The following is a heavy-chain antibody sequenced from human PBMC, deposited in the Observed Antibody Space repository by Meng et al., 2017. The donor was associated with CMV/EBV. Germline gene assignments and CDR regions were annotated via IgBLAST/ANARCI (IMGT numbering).Heavy chain of an antibody. CDR1: RFVFSNYE. J-gene: IGHJ4*02. CDR3: ARVVVRSSSGVDY. D-gene: IGHD2-21*01. CDR2: ISSSGSTI. Sequence: LTCVVSRFVFSNYEMNWVRQAPGKGLEWLSSISSSGSTIHYADSVKGRFTISRDNAKNSLYLQMNSLRAEDSGIYYCARVVVRSSSGVDYWGQGTLVTVSS. V-gene: IGHV3-48*03.